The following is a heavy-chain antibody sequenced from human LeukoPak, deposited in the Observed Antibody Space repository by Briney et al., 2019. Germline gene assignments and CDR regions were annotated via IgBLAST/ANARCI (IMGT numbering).Heavy chain of an antibody. D-gene: IGHD4-17*01. CDR3: AGRDYDARNPQYFAY. Sequence: SQTLSLTCTFSGGSISISTYYWGWIRQPPGKGLEWIGSLYYSGSTYSNPSLKSRVTISVDTSKNQFSLKLSSVTAADTAVYYCAGRDYDARNPQYFAYWGQGTLVTVSS. CDR2: LYYSGST. CDR1: GGSISISTYY. J-gene: IGHJ4*02. V-gene: IGHV4-39*01.